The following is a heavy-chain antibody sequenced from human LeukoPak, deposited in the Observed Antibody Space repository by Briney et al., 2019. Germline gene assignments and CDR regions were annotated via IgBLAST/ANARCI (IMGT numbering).Heavy chain of an antibody. V-gene: IGHV3-23*01. CDR2: ISGSGGST. D-gene: IGHD3-3*01. Sequence: PGGSLRLSCAASGFTFSSYAMSWVRQAPEKGLEWVSAISGSGGSTYYADSVKGRFTISRDNSKNTLYLQMNSLRAEDTAVYYCARGTIFGVVITDDWFDPWGQGTLVTVSS. CDR3: ARGTIFGVVITDDWFDP. CDR1: GFTFSSYA. J-gene: IGHJ5*02.